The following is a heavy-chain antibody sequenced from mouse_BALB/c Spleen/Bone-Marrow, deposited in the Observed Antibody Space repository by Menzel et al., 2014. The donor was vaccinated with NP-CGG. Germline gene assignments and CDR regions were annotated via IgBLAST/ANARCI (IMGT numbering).Heavy chain of an antibody. CDR3: ARGGGSRYYFEY. V-gene: IGHV3-2*02. J-gene: IGHJ2*01. Sequence: EVQLQESGPGLVKPSQSLSLTCTVTGYSITSDYAWNWIRQFPGNKLEWMGYISYRGSTSYNPSLKSRISITRDTSKNQFFLQLNSVTTEDTGTYYCARGGGSRYYFEYWDQGTTLTVSS. D-gene: IGHD1-1*01. CDR2: ISYRGST. CDR1: GYSITSDYA.